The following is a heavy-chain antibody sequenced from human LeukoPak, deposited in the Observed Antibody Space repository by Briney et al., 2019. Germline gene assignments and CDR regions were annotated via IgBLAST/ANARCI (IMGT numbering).Heavy chain of an antibody. J-gene: IGHJ5*02. CDR3: AKDRYGSGTYRNLHRFDP. V-gene: IGHV3-30*18. CDR2: ISYDGSNK. Sequence: GGSLRLSCAASGFTFSSYGMHWVRQAPGKGLEWVAVISYDGSNKYYADSVKGRFTISRDNSKNTLYLQMNSLTAEDTAVYYCAKDRYGSGTYRNLHRFDPWGQGTLVTVSS. D-gene: IGHD3-10*01. CDR1: GFTFSSYG.